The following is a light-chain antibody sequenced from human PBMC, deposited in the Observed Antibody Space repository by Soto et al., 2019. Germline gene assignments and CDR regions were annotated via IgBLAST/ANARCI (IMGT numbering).Light chain of an antibody. Sequence: SYELTQPPSVSVAPGQTARFTCGGDNIGSKSVHWYQQKPGQAPVLVVYDDTGRPSGIPERFSGSNSGNTATLTISRVEAGDEADYYCQVWDSSSDHWVFGGGTKLTVL. CDR2: DDT. CDR3: QVWDSSSDHWV. J-gene: IGLJ3*02. V-gene: IGLV3-21*02. CDR1: NIGSKS.